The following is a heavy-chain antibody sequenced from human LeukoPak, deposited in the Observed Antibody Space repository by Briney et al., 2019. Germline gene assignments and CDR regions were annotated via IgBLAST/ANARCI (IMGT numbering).Heavy chain of an antibody. Sequence: SVKVSCQACRGTFSSYAISWVRQAPGQGLEWMGGIIPIFGTANYAQKFQGRVTITTDESTSTAYMELSSLRSEDTAVYYCARSSGYRVFDYWGQGTLVTVSS. CDR3: ARSSGYRVFDY. D-gene: IGHD3-22*01. J-gene: IGHJ4*02. CDR2: IIPIFGTA. V-gene: IGHV1-69*05. CDR1: RGTFSSYA.